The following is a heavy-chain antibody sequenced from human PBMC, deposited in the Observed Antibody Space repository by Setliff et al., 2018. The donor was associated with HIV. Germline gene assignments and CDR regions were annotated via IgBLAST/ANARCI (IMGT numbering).Heavy chain of an antibody. D-gene: IGHD3-16*01. CDR1: GSTFSSYW. CDR3: AAVPWGHSSLIIDH. Sequence: LRLSCAASGSTFSSYWMSWVRQAPGKGLEWVANINQDGSEKNYVDSVKGRFTISRDNAKNSVYLQMHSLRVEDTAVYYCAAVPWGHSSLIIDHWGQGTPVTSPQ. CDR2: INQDGSEK. J-gene: IGHJ4*02. V-gene: IGHV3-7*01.